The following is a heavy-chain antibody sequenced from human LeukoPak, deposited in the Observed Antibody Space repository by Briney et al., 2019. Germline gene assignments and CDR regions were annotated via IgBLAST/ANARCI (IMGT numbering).Heavy chain of an antibody. CDR2: ISSRSSYI. CDR1: GFTFSSYS. V-gene: IGHV3-21*01. Sequence: GGSLRLSCAASGFTFSSYSMNWVGQAPGKGLEWVSSISSRSSYIYYADSVKGRFTISRDNAKNSLYLQMNSLRAEDTAVYYCARDRHRYSYDTGGYPPYWGQGTLVTVSS. CDR3: ARDRHRYSYDTGGYPPY. D-gene: IGHD3-22*01. J-gene: IGHJ4*02.